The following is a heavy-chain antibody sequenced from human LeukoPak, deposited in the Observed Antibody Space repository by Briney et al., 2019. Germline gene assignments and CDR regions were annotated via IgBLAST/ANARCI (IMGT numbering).Heavy chain of an antibody. J-gene: IGHJ6*03. V-gene: IGHV3-30*04. CDR2: ISHDGGND. Sequence: GGSLRLSCAASGLTFRNHAIHWVRQAPGKGLEWVTVISHDGGNDYYRDSVKGRFTISRDNSRNTVFLQMNSLRPGDTAVYYWGGSPPYKTMDVGGKGTTVPVSS. D-gene: IGHD3-16*01. CDR1: GLTFRNHA. CDR3: GGSPPYKTMDV.